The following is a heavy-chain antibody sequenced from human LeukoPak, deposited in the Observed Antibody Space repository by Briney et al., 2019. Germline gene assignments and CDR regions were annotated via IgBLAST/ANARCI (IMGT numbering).Heavy chain of an antibody. V-gene: IGHV3-48*01. Sequence: PGGSLRLSCTASGFTFSNYNMNWVRQAPGQWLEWLSYISSSTSDIYYADSVKGRFTISRDNAKNSLYLQMNSLRAEDTAVYYCARDHSGVSPLDDAFDIWGQGTMVTVSS. J-gene: IGHJ3*02. CDR2: ISSSTSDI. CDR3: ARDHSGVSPLDDAFDI. CDR1: GFTFSNYN. D-gene: IGHD2-8*02.